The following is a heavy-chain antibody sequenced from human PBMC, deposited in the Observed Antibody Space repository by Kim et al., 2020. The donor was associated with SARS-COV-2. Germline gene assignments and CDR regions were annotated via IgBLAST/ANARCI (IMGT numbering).Heavy chain of an antibody. V-gene: IGHV1-69*13. Sequence: SVKVSCKASGGTFSSYAISWVRQAPGQGLEWMGGIIPIFGTANYAQKFQDRVTITADESTSTAYMELSSLRSEDTAVYYCARDVSGGAAARTNPPHKWNYYYYYGMDVWGQGTTVTVSS. CDR3: ARDVSGGAAARTNPPHKWNYYYYYGMDV. J-gene: IGHJ6*02. CDR2: IIPIFGTA. CDR1: GGTFSSYA. D-gene: IGHD6-13*01.